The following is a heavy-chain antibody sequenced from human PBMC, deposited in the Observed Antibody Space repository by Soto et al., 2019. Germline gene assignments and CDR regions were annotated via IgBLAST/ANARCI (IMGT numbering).Heavy chain of an antibody. Sequence: QVQLVQSGAEVKKPGASVKVSCKASGYTFTSYDINWVRQATGQGLEWMGWMNPNSGNTGYAQKFQGRVTMTRNTSIRTAYMELSSLRSEDTAVYYCARGPTYGYCSGGSCYRDFDYWGQGTLVTVSS. CDR1: GYTFTSYD. D-gene: IGHD2-15*01. J-gene: IGHJ4*02. CDR2: MNPNSGNT. V-gene: IGHV1-8*01. CDR3: ARGPTYGYCSGGSCYRDFDY.